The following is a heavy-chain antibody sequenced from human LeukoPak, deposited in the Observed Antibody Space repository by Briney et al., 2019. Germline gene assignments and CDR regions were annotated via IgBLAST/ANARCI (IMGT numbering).Heavy chain of an antibody. CDR2: IYTSGST. J-gene: IGHJ6*03. V-gene: IGHV4-4*09. Sequence: SETLSLTCTVSGGSISSHYWSWIRQPPGRGLEWIGYIYTSGSTNYNPSLKSRVTISVDTSKNQFSLKLSSVTAADTAVYYCAGGAARRLYYYYYMDVWGKGTTVTVSS. CDR3: AGGAARRLYYYYYMDV. D-gene: IGHD6-6*01. CDR1: GGSISSHY.